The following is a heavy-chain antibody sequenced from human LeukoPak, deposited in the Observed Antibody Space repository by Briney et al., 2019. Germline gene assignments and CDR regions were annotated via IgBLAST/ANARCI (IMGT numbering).Heavy chain of an antibody. CDR3: AKEDWNDGNGWSDP. CDR1: GFTFSSYG. V-gene: IGHV3-30*18. CDR2: ISYDGSNK. Sequence: PGGSLRLSCAASGFTFSSYGMHWVRQAPGKGLEWVAVISYDGSNKYYADSVKGRFTISRDNSKNTVYLQMNYLRAEDTAVYYCAKEDWNDGNGWSDPWGQGTLVTVSS. J-gene: IGHJ5*02. D-gene: IGHD1-1*01.